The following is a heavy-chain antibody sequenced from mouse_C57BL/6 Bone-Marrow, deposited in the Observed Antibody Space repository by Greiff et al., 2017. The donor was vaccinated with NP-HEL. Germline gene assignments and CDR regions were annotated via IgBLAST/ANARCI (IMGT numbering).Heavy chain of an antibody. CDR2: ISYACSN. Sequence: VQLQQSGPGLVKPSQSLSLTCSVTGYSITSGYYWNWIRQFPGNNLEWMGYISYACSNNYNPSLKNRISITRDTSKNQFLLKLNSVTNEDTATYYRARDDSYFDYWGQGSNLTVSS. V-gene: IGHV3-6*01. CDR1: GYSITSGYY. CDR3: ARDDSYFDY. D-gene: IGHD2-4*01. J-gene: IGHJ2*01.